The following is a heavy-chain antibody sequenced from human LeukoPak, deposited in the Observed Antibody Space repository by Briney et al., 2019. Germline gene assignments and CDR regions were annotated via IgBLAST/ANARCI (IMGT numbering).Heavy chain of an antibody. CDR2: IYSGGST. CDR1: GFTVSSNY. Sequence: GGSLRLSCAASGFTVSSNYMSWVRQAPGKGLEWVSVIYSGGSTYYADSVKGRFTISRDNSKNTLYLQMNSLRAEDTAVYCCARDSRPYCSSTSCYAYYGMDVWGQGTTVTVSS. J-gene: IGHJ6*02. CDR3: ARDSRPYCSSTSCYAYYGMDV. D-gene: IGHD2-2*01. V-gene: IGHV3-53*01.